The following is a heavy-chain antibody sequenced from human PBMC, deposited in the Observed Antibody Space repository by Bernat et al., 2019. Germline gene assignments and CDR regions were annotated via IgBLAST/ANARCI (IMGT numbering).Heavy chain of an antibody. V-gene: IGHV3-30-3*01. J-gene: IGHJ3*02. D-gene: IGHD6-6*01. CDR2: ISYDGSNK. CDR3: ARDRFLMEYSSSDDAFDI. CDR1: GFTFSSYA. Sequence: QVQLVESGGGVVQPGRSLRLSCAASGFTFSSYAMHWVRQAPGKGLEWVAVISYDGSNKYYADSVKGRFTISRDNSKNTLYLQMNSLRAEDTAVYYCARDRFLMEYSSSDDAFDIWGQGTMVTVSS.